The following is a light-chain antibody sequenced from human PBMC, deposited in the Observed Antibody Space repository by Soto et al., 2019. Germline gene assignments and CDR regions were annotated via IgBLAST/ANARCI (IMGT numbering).Light chain of an antibody. CDR3: CSYTTSTTRII. Sequence: QSALTQPASVSGSPGQSITISCTGSSSDVGGSNHVSWYQQHPGKAPKLMIYEVSNRPSGVSNRFSGSKSGNTASLTISGLQAEYEADYYCCSYTTSTTRIIFGGGTKLTVL. V-gene: IGLV2-14*01. CDR2: EVS. J-gene: IGLJ2*01. CDR1: SSDVGGSNH.